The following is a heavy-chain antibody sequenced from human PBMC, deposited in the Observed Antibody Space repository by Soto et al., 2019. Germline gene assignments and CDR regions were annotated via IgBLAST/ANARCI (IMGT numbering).Heavy chain of an antibody. CDR2: IYYSGST. D-gene: IGHD6-19*01. V-gene: IGHV4-39*01. CDR1: GGSISSSSYY. CDR3: ARQKRGSIAVAGTGSEFQH. J-gene: IGHJ1*01. Sequence: PSETLSLTCTVSGGSISSSSYYWGWIRQPPGKGLEWIGSIYYSGSTYYNPSLKSRVTISVDTSKNQFSLKLSSVTAADTAVYYCARQKRGSIAVAGTGSEFQHWGQGTLVTVSS.